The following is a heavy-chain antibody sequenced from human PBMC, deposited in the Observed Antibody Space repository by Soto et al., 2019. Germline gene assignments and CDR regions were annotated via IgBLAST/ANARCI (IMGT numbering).Heavy chain of an antibody. CDR3: ARGRYGGY. J-gene: IGHJ4*02. CDR1: GYTFTSYG. V-gene: IGHV1-18*01. Sequence: QVHLVQSGAEVKKLGASVKVSCKGSGYTFTSYGITWERQAPGQGLEWMGWTSAHNGNTDNAQKLQGRVTVTRDTSTSTAYMELRSLRSDDTAVYYCARGRYGGYWGQGALVTVSS. CDR2: TSAHNGNT. D-gene: IGHD3-10*01.